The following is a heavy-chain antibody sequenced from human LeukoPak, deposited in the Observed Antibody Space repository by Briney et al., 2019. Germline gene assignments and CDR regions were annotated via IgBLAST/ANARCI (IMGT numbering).Heavy chain of an antibody. V-gene: IGHV1-69*04. D-gene: IGHD3-22*01. CDR1: GGTFSSYA. CDR3: ATNDGVYYYDSSGYLLN. CDR2: IIPILGIA. J-gene: IGHJ3*01. Sequence: GASVKVSCKASGGTFSSYAISWVRQAPGQGLEWMGRIIPILGIANYAQKFQGRVTITADKSTSTAYMELSSLRSEDTAVYYCATNDGVYYYDSSGYLLNWGQGTMVTVSS.